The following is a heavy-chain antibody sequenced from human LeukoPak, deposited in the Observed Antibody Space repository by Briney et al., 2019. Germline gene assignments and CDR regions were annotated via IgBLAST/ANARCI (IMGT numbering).Heavy chain of an antibody. D-gene: IGHD1-26*01. CDR3: ARGGETHSGSFDY. J-gene: IGHJ4*02. CDR2: ISSNGGST. V-gene: IGHV3-64*01. CDR1: GFTFSSYA. Sequence: GGSLRLSCAASGFTFSSYAMHWVRQAPGKGLEYVSAISSNGGSTYYANSVKGRFTISRDNSKNTLYLQMGSLRAEDMAVYYCARGGETHSGSFDYWGQGTLVTVSS.